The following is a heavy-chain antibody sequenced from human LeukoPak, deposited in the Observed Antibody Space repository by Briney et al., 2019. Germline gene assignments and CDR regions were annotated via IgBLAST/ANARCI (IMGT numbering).Heavy chain of an antibody. J-gene: IGHJ4*02. V-gene: IGHV3-48*02. CDR2: ISTSSNRI. Sequence: GGSLRLSCAASGFAFSSYGMNWVRRAPGKGLEWVSYISTSSNRIDYADSVKGRFTMSRHNAKSLLYLQMNSLRDEDTAMYYCARVSAPGTSGWYFGYWGQGTLVTVSS. CDR1: GFAFSSYG. D-gene: IGHD6-19*01. CDR3: ARVSAPGTSGWYFGY.